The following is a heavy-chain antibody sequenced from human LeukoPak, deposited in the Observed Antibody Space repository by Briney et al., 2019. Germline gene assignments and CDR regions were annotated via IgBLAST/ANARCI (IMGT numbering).Heavy chain of an antibody. V-gene: IGHV4-59*08. J-gene: IGHJ4*02. CDR2: IYYSGST. CDR3: ARHTITIFGVAQKPYYFDY. Sequence: PSETLSLTCTVSGGSISSYYWSWIRQPPGKGLEWIGYIYYSGSTNYNPSLKGRVTISVDTSKNQFSLKLSSVTAADTAVYYCARHTITIFGVAQKPYYFDYWGQGTLVTVSS. CDR1: GGSISSYY. D-gene: IGHD3-3*01.